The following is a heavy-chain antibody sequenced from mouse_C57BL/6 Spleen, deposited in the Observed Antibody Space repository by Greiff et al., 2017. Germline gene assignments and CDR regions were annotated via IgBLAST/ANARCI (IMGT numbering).Heavy chain of an antibody. CDR1: GYTFTDHL. Sequence: QVQLKESGAELASPGASVTLSCKASGYTFTDHLMNWVKKRPGQGLEWIGRFYPVSGETNYNQKFMGKATFSVDRSSSTVYMVLNSLTSEDPAVYYCGRSNYVYYYAMDYWGQGTSVTVSS. CDR3: GRSNYVYYYAMDY. CDR2: FYPVSGET. V-gene: IGHV1-11*01. D-gene: IGHD2-5*01. J-gene: IGHJ4*01.